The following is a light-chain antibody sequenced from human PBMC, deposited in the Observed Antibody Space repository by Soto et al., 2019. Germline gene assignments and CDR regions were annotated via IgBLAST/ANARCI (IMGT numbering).Light chain of an antibody. CDR1: QSISDW. V-gene: IGKV1-39*01. CDR2: SAY. Sequence: DIQMTQSPSTLSASVGDRVTITCRASQSISDWLAWFQLKPGKAPKLLILSAYIVQSGVQSRFSGAGFGTDFTLTISSLQPEDFTTFFCQQTYSIPITFGGGTKVDIK. J-gene: IGKJ4*01. CDR3: QQTYSIPIT.